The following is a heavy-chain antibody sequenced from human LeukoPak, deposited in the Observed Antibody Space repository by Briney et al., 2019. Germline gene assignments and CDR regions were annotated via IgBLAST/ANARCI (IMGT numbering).Heavy chain of an antibody. D-gene: IGHD2-21*01. CDR3: ASVEVVYYYYMDV. CDR2: IYHTGST. Sequence: SETLSLTCTVSGDSISHYYWTWVRQPPGKGLEWIAYIYHTGSTNYNPSLQSRVIISLDKSKNQLSLKLRTVTAADTAVYYCASVEVVYYYYMDVWGKGTTVTVSS. CDR1: GDSISHYY. V-gene: IGHV4-59*12. J-gene: IGHJ6*03.